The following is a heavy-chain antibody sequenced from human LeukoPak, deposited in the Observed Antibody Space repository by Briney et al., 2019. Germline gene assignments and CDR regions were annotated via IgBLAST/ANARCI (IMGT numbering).Heavy chain of an antibody. CDR3: ARVQQRALYCSGGSCYPGAFDI. CDR1: GGSITSSSYY. J-gene: IGHJ3*02. D-gene: IGHD2-15*01. CDR2: IYTSGST. Sequence: SETLSLTCTVSGGSITSSSYYWGWIRQPPGKGLEWIGRIYTSGSTNYNPSLKSRVTISVDTSKNQFSLKLSSVTAADTAVYYRARVQQRALYCSGGSCYPGAFDIWGQGTMVTVSS. V-gene: IGHV4-61*02.